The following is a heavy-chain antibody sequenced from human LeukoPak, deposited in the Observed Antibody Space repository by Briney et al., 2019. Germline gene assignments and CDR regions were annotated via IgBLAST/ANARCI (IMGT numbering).Heavy chain of an antibody. V-gene: IGHV3-74*01. J-gene: IGHJ4*02. CDR1: GFTFCSYW. D-gene: IGHD5-24*01. CDR2: INSDGSST. Sequence: GGSLSLYGAASGFTFCSYWMLGVRQAPGKGLVGVLRINSDGSSTSYADSVKGRFTISRDNAKNTLYLQMNSLRAEDTAVYYCAREKGDGYNTYYFDYWGQGTLVTVSS. CDR3: AREKGDGYNTYYFDY.